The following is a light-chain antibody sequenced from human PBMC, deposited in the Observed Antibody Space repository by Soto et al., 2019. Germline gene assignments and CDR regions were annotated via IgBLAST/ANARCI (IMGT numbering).Light chain of an antibody. CDR2: GAS. J-gene: IGKJ4*01. CDR1: QAFSNL. Sequence: DIQMTQSPSSVSASVGDRVIITCRASQAFSNLLAWYQQKPGKAPKLLIYGASTLQGGVPSRFSGSESGTDFTLTISSLQPEDSATYYCQQATIFPLTFGGGTKVDIK. V-gene: IGKV1-12*01. CDR3: QQATIFPLT.